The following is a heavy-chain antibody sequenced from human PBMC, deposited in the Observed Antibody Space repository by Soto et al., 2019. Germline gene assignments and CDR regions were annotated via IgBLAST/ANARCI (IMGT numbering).Heavy chain of an antibody. CDR2: IYYSGST. CDR3: ARERCCSSTSCSTYYFDY. D-gene: IGHD2-2*01. CDR1: GGSISSYY. J-gene: IGHJ4*02. V-gene: IGHV4-59*01. Sequence: SETLSLTCTVSGGSISSYYWSWIRQPPGKGLEWIGYIYYSGSTNYNPSLKSRVTISVDTSKNQFSLKLSSVTAADTAVYYCARERCCSSTSCSTYYFDYWGQGTLVTVSS.